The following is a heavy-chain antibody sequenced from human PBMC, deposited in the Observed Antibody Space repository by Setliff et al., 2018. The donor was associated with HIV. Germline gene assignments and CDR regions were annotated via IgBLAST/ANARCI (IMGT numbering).Heavy chain of an antibody. J-gene: IGHJ4*02. Sequence: PSETLSLTCTVSGGSISSSSYYWDWIRQPPGKGLEWIGPINYSGNTYDNPSLKSRVTISVDTSRNQFSLKLTSVTAADTALYFCARLGDSGYDFRGYFDYWGQGKLVTVSS. V-gene: IGHV4-39*01. CDR1: GGSISSSSYY. CDR3: ARLGDSGYDFRGYFDY. CDR2: INYSGNT. D-gene: IGHD5-12*01.